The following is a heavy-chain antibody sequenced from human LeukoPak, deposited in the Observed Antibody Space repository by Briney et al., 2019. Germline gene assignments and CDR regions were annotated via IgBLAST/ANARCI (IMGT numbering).Heavy chain of an antibody. V-gene: IGHV3-23*01. CDR2: ISGSGGST. D-gene: IGHD2-2*03. J-gene: IGHJ4*02. CDR3: AKQRNGYCSSTSCYANYFDY. CDR1: GFTFSSYA. Sequence: GGSLRLSCAASGFTFSSYAMSWVRQAPGKGLEWVSAISGSGGSTYYADSVKGRFTISRDNSKNTLYLQMNSLGAEDTAVYYCAKQRNGYCSSTSCYANYFDYWGQGTLVTVSS.